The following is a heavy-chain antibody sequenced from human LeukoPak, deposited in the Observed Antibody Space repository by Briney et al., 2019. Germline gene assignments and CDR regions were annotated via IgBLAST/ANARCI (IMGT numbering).Heavy chain of an antibody. J-gene: IGHJ4*02. Sequence: GGSLRLSCAASGFTVSSNEMSWVRQAPGKGLEWVAVISYDGSNKYYADSVKGRFTISRDNSKNTLYLQMNSLRAEDTAVYYCAKDPVFDYWGQGTLVTVSS. CDR2: ISYDGSNK. CDR3: AKDPVFDY. V-gene: IGHV3-30*18. CDR1: GFTVSSNE.